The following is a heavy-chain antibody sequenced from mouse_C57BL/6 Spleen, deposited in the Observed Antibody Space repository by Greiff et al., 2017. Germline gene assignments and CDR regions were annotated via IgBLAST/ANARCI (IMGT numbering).Heavy chain of an antibody. J-gene: IGHJ1*03. CDR1: GYTFTSYW. Sequence: QVQLQQPGAELVKPGASVKMSCKASGYTFTSYWITWVKQRPGQGLEWIGDIYPGSGSTNYNEKFKSKATLTVDTSSSTAYMQLSSLTSEDSAVYYCARSGVYDLYFGVWGTGTTVTVSS. CDR3: ARSGVYDLYFGV. CDR2: IYPGSGST. V-gene: IGHV1-55*01. D-gene: IGHD2-12*01.